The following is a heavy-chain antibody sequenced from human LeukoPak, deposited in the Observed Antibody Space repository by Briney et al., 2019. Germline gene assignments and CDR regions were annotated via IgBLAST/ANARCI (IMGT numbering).Heavy chain of an antibody. J-gene: IGHJ3*02. V-gene: IGHV4-34*01. CDR3: ARHWTAGYFDWLLSTDAFDI. Sequence: SETLSLTCAVYGGSFSGYYWSWIRQPPGKGLEWIGEINHSGSTNYNPSLKSRVTISVDTSKNQFSLKLSSVTAADTAVYYCARHWTAGYFDWLLSTDAFDIWGQGTMVTVSS. CDR1: GGSFSGYY. D-gene: IGHD3-9*01. CDR2: INHSGST.